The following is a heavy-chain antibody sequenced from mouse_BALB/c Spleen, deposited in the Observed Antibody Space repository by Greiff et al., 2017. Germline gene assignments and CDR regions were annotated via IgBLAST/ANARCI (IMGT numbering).Heavy chain of an antibody. J-gene: IGHJ2*01. CDR1: GDSITSGY. CDR3: ARYGSSYDYFDY. Sequence: EVKVEESGPSLVKPSQTLSLTCSVTGDSITSGYWNWIRKFPGNKLEYMGYISYSGSTYYNPSLKSRISITRDTSKNQYYLQLNSVTTEDTATYYCARYGSSYDYFDYWGQGTTLTVSS. V-gene: IGHV3-8*02. CDR2: ISYSGST. D-gene: IGHD1-1*01.